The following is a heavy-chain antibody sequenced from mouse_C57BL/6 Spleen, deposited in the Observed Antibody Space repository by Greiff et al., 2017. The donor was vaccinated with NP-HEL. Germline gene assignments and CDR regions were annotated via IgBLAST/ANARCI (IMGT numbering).Heavy chain of an antibody. CDR3: ARPYDYGDYYAMDY. V-gene: IGHV1-59*01. D-gene: IGHD2-4*01. J-gene: IGHJ4*01. Sequence: VQLQQPGAELVRPGTSVKLSCKASGYTFTSYWMHWVKQRPGQGLEWIGVIDPSDSYTNYNQKFKGKATLTVDTSSSTAYMQLSSLTSEDSAVYYCARPYDYGDYYAMDYWGQGTSVTVSS. CDR1: GYTFTSYW. CDR2: IDPSDSYT.